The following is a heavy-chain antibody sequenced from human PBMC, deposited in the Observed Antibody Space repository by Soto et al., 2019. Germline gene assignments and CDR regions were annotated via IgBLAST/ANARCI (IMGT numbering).Heavy chain of an antibody. Sequence: EVQLLESGGALIQPGESLRLSCAASGFSFSTYGMSWVRQAPGKGLEWVSGISDGGSSAYYADSVKGRFTISRDNSQNTLYLQMNSVRAEDTALYYCARGTMIRAVISPFDYWGQGTLVTVSS. CDR3: ARGTMIRAVISPFDY. CDR1: GFSFSTYG. CDR2: ISDGGSSA. D-gene: IGHD3-10*01. J-gene: IGHJ4*02. V-gene: IGHV3-23*01.